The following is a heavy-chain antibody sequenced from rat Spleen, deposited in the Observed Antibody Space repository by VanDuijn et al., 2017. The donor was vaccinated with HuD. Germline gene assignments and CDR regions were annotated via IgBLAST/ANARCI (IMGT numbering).Heavy chain of an antibody. CDR2: IKAKSNNYAT. CDR3: AEIAY. J-gene: IGHJ2*01. D-gene: IGHD1-2*01. Sequence: EVQLVESGGGLVQPGRSLKLSCVASGFTFSDYYMAWMYWYRQFPEKRLEWVARIKAKSNNYATDYTESVKGRFTISRDDSKSSIYLQMNNLKEEDTAIYYCAEIAYWGQGVMVTVSS. V-gene: IGHV6-6*01. CDR1: GFTFSDYYMAW.